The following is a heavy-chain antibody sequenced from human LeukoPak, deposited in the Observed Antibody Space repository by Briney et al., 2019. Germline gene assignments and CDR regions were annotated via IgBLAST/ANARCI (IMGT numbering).Heavy chain of an antibody. CDR1: GGSISSYY. CDR2: IYYSGST. J-gene: IGHJ4*02. V-gene: IGHV4-59*01. CDR3: AREAPDSSGYLVDY. Sequence: SETLSLTCTVSGGSISSYYWSWIRQPPGKGLEWVGYIYYSGSTNYNPPLKSRVTISVDTSKNQFSLKLSSVTAADTAVYYCAREAPDSSGYLVDYWGQGTLVTVSS. D-gene: IGHD3-22*01.